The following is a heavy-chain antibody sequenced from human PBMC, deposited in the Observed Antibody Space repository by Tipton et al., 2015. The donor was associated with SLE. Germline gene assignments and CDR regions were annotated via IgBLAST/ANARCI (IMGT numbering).Heavy chain of an antibody. CDR2: ISSSTNFI. V-gene: IGHV3-21*03. D-gene: IGHD3-3*01. CDR1: GFTFSSYN. Sequence: SLRLSCAASGFTFSSYNMNWVRQAPGKGLEWVSSISSSTNFIYYADSVKGRFTISRDNAKNSLYLQMNSLRAEDTAVYYCAKDLRFLRSFDIWGQGTMVTVSS. J-gene: IGHJ3*02. CDR3: AKDLRFLRSFDI.